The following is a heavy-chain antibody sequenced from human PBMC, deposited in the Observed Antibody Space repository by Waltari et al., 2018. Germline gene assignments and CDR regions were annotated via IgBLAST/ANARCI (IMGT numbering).Heavy chain of an antibody. CDR3: ARGRYGAGSYSDYDY. D-gene: IGHD3-10*01. J-gene: IGHJ4*02. Sequence: EVQMLESGGGLAEPGGSLRLYCTTSGFTFTQIPMRGVRQTPTRGLEWVSYISSRGSATHYADSVRGRFTISRDSAKGSVYLQMNNLRADDAAMYYCARGRYGAGSYSDYDYWGQGTLVTVSS. V-gene: IGHV3-48*01. CDR1: GFTFTQIP. CDR2: ISSRGSAT.